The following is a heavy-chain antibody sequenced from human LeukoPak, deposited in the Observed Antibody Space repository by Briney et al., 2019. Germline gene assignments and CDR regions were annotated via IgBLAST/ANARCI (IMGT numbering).Heavy chain of an antibody. CDR3: ARGGYSSSWYVSWFDP. CDR1: GFTFSSYW. D-gene: IGHD6-13*01. Sequence: GGSLRLSCAASGFTFSSYWMHWVRQAPGKGLVWVSLINSDGSSTSYADSVKGRFTISRDNAKNTLYLQMNSLRAEDTAVYYCARGGYSSSWYVSWFDPWGQGTLVTVSS. CDR2: INSDGSST. J-gene: IGHJ5*02. V-gene: IGHV3-74*01.